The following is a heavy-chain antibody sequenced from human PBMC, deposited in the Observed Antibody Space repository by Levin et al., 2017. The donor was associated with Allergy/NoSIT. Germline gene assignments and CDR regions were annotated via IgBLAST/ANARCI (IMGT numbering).Heavy chain of an antibody. J-gene: IGHJ3*02. CDR3: ARDRVGDGYSYGPGAFDI. D-gene: IGHD5-24*01. CDR1: GFTFSSYE. Sequence: GGSLRLSCAASGFTFSSYEMNWVRQAPGKGLEWVSYISSSGSTIYYADSVKGRFTISRDNAKNSLYLQMNSLRAEDTAVYYCARDRVGDGYSYGPGAFDIWGQGTMVTVSS. V-gene: IGHV3-48*03. CDR2: ISSSGSTI.